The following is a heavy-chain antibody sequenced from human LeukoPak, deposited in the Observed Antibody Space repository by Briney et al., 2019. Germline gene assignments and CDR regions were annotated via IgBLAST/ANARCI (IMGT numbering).Heavy chain of an antibody. CDR3: ARVACGGVIANGNDY. CDR1: GYTFTSYG. Sequence: ASVKVSCKPSGYTFTSYGISWVRQAPGQGHERRGWISAYKGNTNYAQKLQGRVTMTTDTSTSTAYIELRSLRSDDTAVYYCARVACGGVIANGNDYWGQGNLGTVS. D-gene: IGHD3-16*02. CDR2: ISAYKGNT. V-gene: IGHV1-18*01. J-gene: IGHJ4*02.